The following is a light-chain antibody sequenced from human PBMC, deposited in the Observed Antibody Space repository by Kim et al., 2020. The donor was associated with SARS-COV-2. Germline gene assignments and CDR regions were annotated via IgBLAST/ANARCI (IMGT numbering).Light chain of an antibody. CDR2: KDS. V-gene: IGLV3-25*03. J-gene: IGLJ2*01. Sequence: PGQAARITCSGDALPKQYAYWYQQKPGQAPVLGIYKDSERPSGIPERFSGSSSGTTVTLTISGVQAEDEADYYCQSADSSRTYVVFGGGTQLTVL. CDR3: QSADSSRTYVV. CDR1: ALPKQY.